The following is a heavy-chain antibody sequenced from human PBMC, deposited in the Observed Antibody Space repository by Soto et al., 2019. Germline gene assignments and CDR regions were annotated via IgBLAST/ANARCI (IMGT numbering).Heavy chain of an antibody. CDR2: VSYDGNDK. D-gene: IGHD1-7*01. CDR3: AGVIENNWNYVWFDP. J-gene: IGHJ5*02. CDR1: GFTFSSHG. V-gene: IGHV3-30*03. Sequence: ESGGGVVQPGRSLRLSCAASGFTFSSHGMHWVRQAPGKGLEWVAGVSYDGNDKYYADSVKGRFTISRDNSKNTLYLQMNSPRVEDTSVYYCAGVIENNWNYVWFDPWGQGTLVTVSS.